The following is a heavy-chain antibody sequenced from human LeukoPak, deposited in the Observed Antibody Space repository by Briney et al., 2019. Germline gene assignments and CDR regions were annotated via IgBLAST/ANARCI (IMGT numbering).Heavy chain of an antibody. CDR2: IYYSGST. Sequence: PSETLSLTCTVSGGSISSYYWSWIRQPPGKGLEWIGYIYYSGSTNYNPSLKSRVTISVDTSKNQFSLKLSSVTAADTAVYYCARETMPTGIAAAGTEFDPWGQGTLVTVSS. CDR1: GGSISSYY. J-gene: IGHJ5*02. D-gene: IGHD6-13*01. V-gene: IGHV4-59*01. CDR3: ARETMPTGIAAAGTEFDP.